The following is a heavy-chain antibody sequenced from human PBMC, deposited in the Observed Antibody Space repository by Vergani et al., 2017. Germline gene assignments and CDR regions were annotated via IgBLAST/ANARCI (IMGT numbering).Heavy chain of an antibody. CDR2: INHSGSN. CDR3: ARGQTMFAFDI. CDR1: GGSFSGYY. V-gene: IGHV4-34*01. D-gene: IGHD3-10*02. Sequence: QVQLQQWGAGLLKPSETLSLTCAVYGGSFSGYYWSWIRQPPGKGLEWIGEINHSGSNNYNPSLKSRVTISVDPSKNQFALKLSSVTAADTAVYYCARGQTMFAFDIWGQGTMVTVSS. J-gene: IGHJ3*02.